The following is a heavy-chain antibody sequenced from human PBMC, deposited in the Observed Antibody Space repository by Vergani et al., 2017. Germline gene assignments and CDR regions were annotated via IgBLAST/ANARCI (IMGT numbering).Heavy chain of an antibody. CDR1: GGSFTSYH. V-gene: IGHV4-34*01. CDR3: ARVNTETNGHLYYYYYMDV. CDR2: IDHTGRP. Sequence: QVQLQQWGGGLLKPSETLSLTCVVNGGSFTSYHWTRIRQSPGEGLEWVGDIDHTGRPDYNPSLKSRLTMSVDKSRNQFSLTLNSVTATDTAIYFYARVNTETNGHLYYYYYMDVWGQGTAVTVS. D-gene: IGHD4-11*01. J-gene: IGHJ6*03.